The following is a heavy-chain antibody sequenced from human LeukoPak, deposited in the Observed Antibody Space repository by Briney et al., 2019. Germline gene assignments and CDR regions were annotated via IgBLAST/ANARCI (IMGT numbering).Heavy chain of an antibody. V-gene: IGHV1-8*01. CDR2: MNPNSGNT. CDR3: AREAAVARFYYYYGMDV. Sequence: ASVKVSCKASGYTFTSYDINWVRQATGQGLEWMGWMNPNSGNTGCAQKFQGRVTMTRNTSISTAYMELSSLRSEDTAVYYCAREAAVARFYYYYGMDVWGQGTTVTVSS. J-gene: IGHJ6*02. D-gene: IGHD6-13*01. CDR1: GYTFTSYD.